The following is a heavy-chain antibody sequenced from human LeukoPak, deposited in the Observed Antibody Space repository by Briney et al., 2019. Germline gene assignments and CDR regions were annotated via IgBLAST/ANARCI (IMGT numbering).Heavy chain of an antibody. V-gene: IGHV3-11*01. Sequence: PGGSLRLSCAASGFTFSDYYMSWLRQAPGKGLEWVSYISSSGSTIYYADSVKGRFTISRDNAKNPLYLQMNSLRAEDTAVYYCAKSVAIYFYYGLDVWGQGTTVTVFS. CDR2: ISSSGSTI. CDR3: AKSVAIYFYYGLDV. CDR1: GFTFSDYY. D-gene: IGHD3-3*01. J-gene: IGHJ6*02.